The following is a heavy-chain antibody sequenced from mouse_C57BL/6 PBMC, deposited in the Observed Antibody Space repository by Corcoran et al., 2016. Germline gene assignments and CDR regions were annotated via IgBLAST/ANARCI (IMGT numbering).Heavy chain of an antibody. CDR3: ARRDYGYDEGYYAMDY. V-gene: IGHV1-81*01. D-gene: IGHD2-2*01. CDR2: IYPRSGNT. Sequence: QVQLQQSGAELARPGASVKLSCKASGYTFTSYGISWVKQRTGQGLEWIGEIYPRSGNTYYNEKFKGKATLTADKSSSTAYMELRSLTSEDSAVYFCARRDYGYDEGYYAMDYWGQGTSVTVSS. J-gene: IGHJ4*01. CDR1: GYTFTSYG.